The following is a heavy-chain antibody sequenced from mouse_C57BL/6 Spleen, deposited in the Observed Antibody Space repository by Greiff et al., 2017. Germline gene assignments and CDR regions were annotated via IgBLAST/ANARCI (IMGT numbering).Heavy chain of an antibody. V-gene: IGHV2-2*01. CDR2: IWSGGST. CDR1: GFSLTSYG. Sequence: VHLVESGPGLVQPSQSLSITCTVSGFSLTSYGVHWVRQSPGKGLEWLGVIWSGGSTDYNAAFISRLSISKDNSKSQVFFKMNSLQADDTAIYYCARNDGYYYYYAMDYWGQGTSVTVSS. D-gene: IGHD2-3*01. J-gene: IGHJ4*01. CDR3: ARNDGYYYYYAMDY.